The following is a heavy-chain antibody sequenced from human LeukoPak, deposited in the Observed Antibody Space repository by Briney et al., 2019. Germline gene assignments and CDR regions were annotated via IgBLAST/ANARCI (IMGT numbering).Heavy chain of an antibody. CDR2: INHSGST. Sequence: SETLSLTCAVYGGSFGGYYWSWIRQPPGKGLEWIGEINHSGSTNYNPSLKSRVTISVDTSKNQFSLKLSSVTAADTAVYYCARDQNVLRYFDWFAFDTWGQGTMVTVSS. J-gene: IGHJ3*02. CDR1: GGSFGGYY. CDR3: ARDQNVLRYFDWFAFDT. V-gene: IGHV4-34*01. D-gene: IGHD3-9*01.